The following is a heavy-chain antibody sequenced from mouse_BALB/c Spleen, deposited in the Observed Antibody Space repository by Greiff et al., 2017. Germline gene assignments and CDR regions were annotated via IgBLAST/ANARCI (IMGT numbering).Heavy chain of an antibody. V-gene: IGHV1-7*01. J-gene: IGHJ4*01. CDR1: GYTFTSYW. CDR2: INPSTGYT. CDR3: ARLRLRAMDY. Sequence: VQLQQSGAELAKPGASVKMSCKASGYTFTSYWMHWVKQRPGQGLEWIGYINPSTGYTEYNQKFKDKATLTADKSSSTAYMQLSSLTSEDSAVYYCARLRLRAMDYWGQGTSVTVSS. D-gene: IGHD2-2*01.